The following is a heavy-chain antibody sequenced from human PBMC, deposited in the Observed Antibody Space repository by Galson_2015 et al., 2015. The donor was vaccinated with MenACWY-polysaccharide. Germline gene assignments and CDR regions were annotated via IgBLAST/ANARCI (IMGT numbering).Heavy chain of an antibody. D-gene: IGHD2-15*01. Sequence: SLRLSCAASGFTFSSYWMHWVRQAPGKGLVWVSRISSNGSSTNYADSVKGRFTISRDNAKNTLHLRMNSLRAEDTAVYYCAREGSRIVLHAIDVRGQATMVTVSS. CDR1: GFTFSSYW. V-gene: IGHV3-74*01. J-gene: IGHJ3*01. CDR2: ISSNGSST. CDR3: AREGSRIVLHAIDV.